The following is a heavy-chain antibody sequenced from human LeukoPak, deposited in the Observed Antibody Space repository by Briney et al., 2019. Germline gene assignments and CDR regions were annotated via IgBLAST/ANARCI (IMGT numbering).Heavy chain of an antibody. CDR2: INPNTGGT. CDR1: GYTFTGNY. Sequence: ASVKVSCKASGYTFTGNYIHWVRQAPGQGLEWMGWINPNTGGTKYAQKFQGRVTMTRDTSISTAYMELTWLKSDDTAVYYCAREFSGDNNWFDPWGQGTLVTVSS. CDR3: AREFSGDNNWFDP. V-gene: IGHV1-2*02. J-gene: IGHJ5*02. D-gene: IGHD2-21*02.